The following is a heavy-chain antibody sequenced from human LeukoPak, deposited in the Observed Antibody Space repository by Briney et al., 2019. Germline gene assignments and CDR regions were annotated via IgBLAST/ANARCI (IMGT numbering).Heavy chain of an antibody. D-gene: IGHD2-21*01. CDR1: GLTLRTYA. CDR3: ARGDCGGTTCRWFDP. J-gene: IGHJ5*02. V-gene: IGHV3-23*01. CDR2: ISSSGTGT. Sequence: GASLRLSCAASGLTLRTYAMTCVRHPPGKGLECVSSISSSGTGTYYAHSVKGRFTISTDNSKITLYLQMNSLRADDTAVYHCARGDCGGTTCRWFDPWGEGSLVTVAS.